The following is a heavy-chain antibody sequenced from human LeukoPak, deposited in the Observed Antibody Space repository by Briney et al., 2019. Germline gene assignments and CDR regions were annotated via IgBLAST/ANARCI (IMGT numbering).Heavy chain of an antibody. V-gene: IGHV4-59*08. J-gene: IGHJ4*02. Sequence: PSETLSLTCTVSGGSISSYYWSWIRQPPGRGLEWIGYIYYSGSTNYNPSLKSRVTISVDTSKNQFSLKLSSVTAADTAVYYCARHRGCSAGTCYPGALDYWGQGTLVTVSS. CDR3: ARHRGCSAGTCYPGALDY. D-gene: IGHD2-15*01. CDR2: IYYSGST. CDR1: GGSISSYY.